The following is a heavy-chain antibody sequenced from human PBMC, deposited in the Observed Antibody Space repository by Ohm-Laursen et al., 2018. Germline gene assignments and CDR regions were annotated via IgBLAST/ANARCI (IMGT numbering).Heavy chain of an antibody. Sequence: RSLRLSCTASGFTFSSYGMHWVRQAPGKGLEWVAVIWYDGSNKYYADSVKGRFTISRGNSKNTLYLQMNSLRAEDTAVYYCARAYYYDSSGYYPFDYWGQGTLVTVSS. V-gene: IGHV3-33*01. CDR1: GFTFSSYG. J-gene: IGHJ4*02. CDR2: IWYDGSNK. CDR3: ARAYYYDSSGYYPFDY. D-gene: IGHD3-22*01.